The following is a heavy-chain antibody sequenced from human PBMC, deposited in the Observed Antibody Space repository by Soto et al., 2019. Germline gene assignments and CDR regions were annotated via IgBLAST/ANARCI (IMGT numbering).Heavy chain of an antibody. V-gene: IGHV4-4*07. CDR3: ARTHWVSGTAY. CDR2: VYNSRNT. Sequence: WTWIRQSAGKGLEGIGHVYNSRNTDSNPSPASRIKMAVDTSKREFSLKVKSVTAAATAVYYCARTHWVSGTAYWGQGTLGIVSS. J-gene: IGHJ4*02. D-gene: IGHD7-27*01.